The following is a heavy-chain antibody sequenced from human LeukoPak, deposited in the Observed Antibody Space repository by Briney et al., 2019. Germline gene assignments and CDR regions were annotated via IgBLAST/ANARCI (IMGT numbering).Heavy chain of an antibody. V-gene: IGHV4-38-2*02. D-gene: IGHD2-2*01. Sequence: SETLSLTCTVSGYSISSGYYWGWIRQPPGKGLEWIGSIYYSGSTYYNPSLKSRVTISVDTSKNQFSLKLSSVTAADTAVYYCARQTCSSTSCYGAWFDPWGQGTLVTVSS. CDR3: ARQTCSSTSCYGAWFDP. CDR2: IYYSGST. J-gene: IGHJ5*02. CDR1: GYSISSGYY.